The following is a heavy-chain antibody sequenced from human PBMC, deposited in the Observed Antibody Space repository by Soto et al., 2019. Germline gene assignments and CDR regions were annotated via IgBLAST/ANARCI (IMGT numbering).Heavy chain of an antibody. D-gene: IGHD3-22*01. CDR3: ASPRKDTANDGSGYYDYWYFDL. J-gene: IGHJ2*01. CDR1: GGSISSGGYY. Sequence: LSLTCTVSGGSISSGGYYWSWIRQHPGKGLEWIRYIYYSGSTYYNPSLKSRVTISVDTSKNQFSLKLSSVTAADTAVYYCASPRKDTANDGSGYYDYWYFDLWGRGTLVTVSS. V-gene: IGHV4-31*03. CDR2: IYYSGST.